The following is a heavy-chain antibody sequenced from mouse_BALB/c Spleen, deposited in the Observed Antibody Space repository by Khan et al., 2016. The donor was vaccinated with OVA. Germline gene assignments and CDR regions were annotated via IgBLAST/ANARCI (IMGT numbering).Heavy chain of an antibody. CDR3: ARVDTTSLDY. D-gene: IGHD2-3*01. V-gene: IGHV1-76*01. CDR1: GYTFTDYY. Sequence: QVELLESGTELARPGASVKLSCKASGYTFTDYYITWVKQRSRQRLEWIGEIYPGSGNTYYNDNFKVKATLTADKSSNTAYMELTSLTTEDTAVYFCARVDTTSLDYWGQGTTLTVSS. CDR2: IYPGSGNT. J-gene: IGHJ2*01.